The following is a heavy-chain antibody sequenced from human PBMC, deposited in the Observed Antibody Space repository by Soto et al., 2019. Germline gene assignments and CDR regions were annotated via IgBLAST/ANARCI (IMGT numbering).Heavy chain of an antibody. CDR3: ARPATVTPIGWFDP. Sequence: SVTLSLTCTVSGGSISSSSYYWGWIRQPPGKGLEWIGSIYYSGSTYYNPSLKSRVTISVDTSKNQFSLKLSSVTAADTAVYYCARPATVTPIGWFDPWGQGTLVTVSS. J-gene: IGHJ5*02. D-gene: IGHD4-17*01. CDR1: GGSISSSSYY. CDR2: IYYSGST. V-gene: IGHV4-39*01.